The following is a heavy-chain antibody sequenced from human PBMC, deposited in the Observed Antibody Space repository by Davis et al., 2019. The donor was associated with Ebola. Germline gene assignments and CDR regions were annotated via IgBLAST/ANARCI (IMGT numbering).Heavy chain of an antibody. J-gene: IGHJ5*02. V-gene: IGHV4-59*08. CDR1: GGSISSYY. CDR2: IHYSGST. Sequence: PSETLSLTCTVSGGSISSYYWSWIRQPPGKGLEWIGYIHYSGSTNYNPSLKSRVTISVDTSKNQFSLKLSSVTAADTAVYYCARHESDWFDPWGQGTLVTVSS. CDR3: ARHESDWFDP.